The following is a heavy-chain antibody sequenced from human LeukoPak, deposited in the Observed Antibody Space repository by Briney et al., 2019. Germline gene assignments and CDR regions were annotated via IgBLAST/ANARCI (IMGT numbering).Heavy chain of an antibody. V-gene: IGHV3-9*01. CDR3: AKAYYGYSGYGPSYYFDY. Sequence: GGSLRLSCAASGFTFDDYAMHWVRQAPGKGLEWVSGISWNSGSIGYADSVKGRFTISRDNAKNSLYLQMNSLRAEDTALYYCAKAYYGYSGYGPSYYFDYWGQGTLVTVSS. CDR2: ISWNSGSI. J-gene: IGHJ4*02. D-gene: IGHD5-12*01. CDR1: GFTFDDYA.